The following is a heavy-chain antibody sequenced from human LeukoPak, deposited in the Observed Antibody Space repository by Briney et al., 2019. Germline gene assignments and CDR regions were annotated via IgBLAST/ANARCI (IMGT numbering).Heavy chain of an antibody. Sequence: KPSETLSLTCAVYGGSFNGYYWSWIRQPPGKGLEWIGEINHSGSTNYNPSLKSRVTISVDTSKNQFSLKLSSVTAADTAVYYCARGAPRLRSYYSYYMDVWSKGTTVTVSS. CDR2: INHSGST. D-gene: IGHD3-3*01. CDR1: GGSFNGYY. CDR3: ARGAPRLRSYYSYYMDV. J-gene: IGHJ6*03. V-gene: IGHV4-34*01.